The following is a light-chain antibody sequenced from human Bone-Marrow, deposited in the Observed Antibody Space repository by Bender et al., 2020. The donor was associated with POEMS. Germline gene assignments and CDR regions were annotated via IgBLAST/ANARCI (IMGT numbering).Light chain of an antibody. CDR2: EVT. CDR3: SSYTSMTTLI. J-gene: IGLJ2*01. CDR1: SSDVGSYNY. Sequence: QSALTQPPSASGSPGQSVTISCTGTSSDVGSYNYVSWYQQHPGKAPQLLIYEVTKRPSGVPDRFSGSKSGNTASLTVSGLQAEDEADYYCSSYTSMTTLIFGGGTKVTVL. V-gene: IGLV2-8*01.